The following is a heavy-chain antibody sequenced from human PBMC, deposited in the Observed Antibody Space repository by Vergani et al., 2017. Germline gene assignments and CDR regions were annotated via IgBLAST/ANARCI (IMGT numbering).Heavy chain of an antibody. D-gene: IGHD4-17*01. V-gene: IGHV3-9*01. J-gene: IGHJ4*02. CDR2: ISWNSGSI. Sequence: EVQLVESGGGLVQPGRSLRLSCAASGFTFDDYAMHWVRQAPGKGLEWVSGISWNSGSIGYADSVKGRFTISRDNAKNSLYLQMNSLRAEDTALYYCAKVYGDYGEEYFDYWGQGTLVTVSS. CDR1: GFTFDDYA. CDR3: AKVYGDYGEEYFDY.